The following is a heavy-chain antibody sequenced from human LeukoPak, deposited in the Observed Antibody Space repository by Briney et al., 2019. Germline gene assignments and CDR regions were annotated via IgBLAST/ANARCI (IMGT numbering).Heavy chain of an antibody. D-gene: IGHD3-22*01. Sequence: GGSLRLSCAASGFTFSSYDMHWVRQATGKGLEWVSAIGTAGDTYYPGSVKGRFTISRENAKNSLYLQMNSLRAGDTAVYYCARAQGRYYYDSSGRNEAFDIWGQGTMITVSS. CDR3: ARAQGRYYYDSSGRNEAFDI. CDR1: GFTFSSYD. CDR2: IGTAGDT. J-gene: IGHJ3*02. V-gene: IGHV3-13*01.